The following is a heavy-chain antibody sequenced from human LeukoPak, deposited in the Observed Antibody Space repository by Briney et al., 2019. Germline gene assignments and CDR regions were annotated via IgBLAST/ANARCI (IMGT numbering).Heavy chain of an antibody. V-gene: IGHV3-23*01. Sequence: GGSLRLSCVASGDDFIAFALSWVRHIPGKGLQWVSAVSGSGSRSFYAESVKVRFTISRDNSKKTVSLQMNSLRVDDTAIYYCAKGGAAMTGAPNGVVVTTTLDGFDIWGQGTMVTVSS. CDR2: VSGSGSRS. CDR1: GDDFIAFA. D-gene: IGHD2-21*02. J-gene: IGHJ3*02. CDR3: AKGGAAMTGAPNGVVVTTTLDGFDI.